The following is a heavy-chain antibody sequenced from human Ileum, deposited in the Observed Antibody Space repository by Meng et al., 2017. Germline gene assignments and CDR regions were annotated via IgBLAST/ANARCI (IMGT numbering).Heavy chain of an antibody. CDR1: GFTFSSYA. Sequence: EVQLVEAGGGLVQPGGSLRLSCAASGFTFSSYAMSWVRQAPGKGLEWVSVIDAGGGTNYADSVKGRFTISRDNSKNTLYLQMDSLRAEDTAVYYCVGGFYFQYWGQGTLVTVSS. J-gene: IGHJ1*01. CDR3: VGGFYFQY. CDR2: IDAGGGT. V-gene: IGHV3-23*04. D-gene: IGHD3-3*01.